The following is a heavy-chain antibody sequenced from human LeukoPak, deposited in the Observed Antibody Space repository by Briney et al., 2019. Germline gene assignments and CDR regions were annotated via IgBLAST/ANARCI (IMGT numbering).Heavy chain of an antibody. V-gene: IGHV1-2*02. D-gene: IGHD3-22*01. J-gene: IGHJ4*02. Sequence: ASVKVSCKASGYTFTDYYMHWVRQAPGQGLEWMGWINPNSGGTNYAQKFQGRVTMTRDTSISTAYMELSRLRSDDTAVYYCARLPYDSSGYSDYWGQGTLVTVSS. CDR2: INPNSGGT. CDR3: ARLPYDSSGYSDY. CDR1: GYTFTDYY.